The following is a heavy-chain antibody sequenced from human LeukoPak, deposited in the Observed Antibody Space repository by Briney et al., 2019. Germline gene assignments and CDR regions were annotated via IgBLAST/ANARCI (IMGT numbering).Heavy chain of an antibody. CDR1: GYTFTSYA. Sequence: SVKVSCKASGYTFTSYAMNWVRQAPGQGLEWMGWININTGNPTFAQGFTGRFVFSLDTSVSTAYLQISSLKAEDTAVYYCARDLGYTYGYSGSQYYFDYWGQGTLVTVSP. V-gene: IGHV7-4-1*02. CDR2: ININTGNP. CDR3: ARDLGYTYGYSGSQYYFDY. J-gene: IGHJ4*02. D-gene: IGHD5-18*01.